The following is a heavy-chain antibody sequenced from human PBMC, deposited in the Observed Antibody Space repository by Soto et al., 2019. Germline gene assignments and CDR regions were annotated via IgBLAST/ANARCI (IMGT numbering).Heavy chain of an antibody. V-gene: IGHV4-39*01. Sequence: QLQLQESGPGLVKPSETLSLICSVSGVSLTTSSYYWGWVRQSPGRGLEWIGSIYYSGTTYYNPSLKSRGTVSVDTSNNQFSLKLNSVTAADTALYYCVIPRRVMAGLFEHFQHWGQGALVTVSS. D-gene: IGHD6-19*01. J-gene: IGHJ1*01. CDR2: IYYSGTT. CDR1: GVSLTTSSYY. CDR3: VIPRRVMAGLFEHFQH.